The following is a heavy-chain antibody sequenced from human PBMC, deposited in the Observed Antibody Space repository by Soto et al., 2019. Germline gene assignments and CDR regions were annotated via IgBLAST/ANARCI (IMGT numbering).Heavy chain of an antibody. CDR3: ARDRGSYGMDV. Sequence: QVQLQESGPGLVKPSQTLSLTCTVSGDSISVGYYWSWIRQHPGKGLEWIGYVSPSGTTYYHPSLKSRVSISTARSKNQFSLEVSSVTAADTAVYYCARDRGSYGMDVWGQGTTVTVSS. J-gene: IGHJ6*02. CDR1: GDSISVGYY. CDR2: VSPSGTT. V-gene: IGHV4-31*03.